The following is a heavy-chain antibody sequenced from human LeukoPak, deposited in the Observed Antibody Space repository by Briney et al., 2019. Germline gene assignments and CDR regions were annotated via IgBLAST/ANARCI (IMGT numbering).Heavy chain of an antibody. CDR1: GYSFTNYW. J-gene: IGHJ4*02. Sequence: GESLKISCTGSGYSFTNYWIGWVRQMPGKGLEWMGIIYPDDSDTRYRPSFQGQVTISADKSIATAYLQWSSLKASDTAMYYCARLQYSNGYVDYWGQGTLVTVSS. V-gene: IGHV5-51*01. CDR3: ARLQYSNGYVDY. CDR2: IYPDDSDT. D-gene: IGHD5-18*01.